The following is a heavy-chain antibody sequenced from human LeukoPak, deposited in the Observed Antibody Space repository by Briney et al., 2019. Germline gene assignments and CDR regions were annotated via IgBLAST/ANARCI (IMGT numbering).Heavy chain of an antibody. CDR2: ISSGGST. D-gene: IGHD2-2*01. J-gene: IGHJ4*02. V-gene: IGHV3-66*02. CDR3: ARDIGYCSSTSCYGGIVGYFDY. CDR1: GFTFDDHA. Sequence: GGSLRLSCAASGFTFDDHAMSWVRQAPGKGLEWVAVISSGGSTYYADSVKGRFTISRDNSKNTLYLQMNSLRAEDTAVYYCARDIGYCSSTSCYGGIVGYFDYWGQGTLVTVSS.